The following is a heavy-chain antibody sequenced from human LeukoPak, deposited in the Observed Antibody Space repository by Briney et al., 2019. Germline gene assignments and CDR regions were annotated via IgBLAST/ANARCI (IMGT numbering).Heavy chain of an antibody. J-gene: IGHJ4*02. CDR3: ASLTGPDLLWFGESHDY. V-gene: IGHV4-34*01. D-gene: IGHD3-10*01. CDR2: INHSGST. CDR1: GGSFSGYY. Sequence: SETLSLTCAVYGGSFSGYYWSWIRQPPGKGLEWIGEINHSGSTNYNPSLKSRVTMSVDTSKNQFSLKLSSVTAADTAVYYCASLTGPDLLWFGESHDYWGQGTLVTVSS.